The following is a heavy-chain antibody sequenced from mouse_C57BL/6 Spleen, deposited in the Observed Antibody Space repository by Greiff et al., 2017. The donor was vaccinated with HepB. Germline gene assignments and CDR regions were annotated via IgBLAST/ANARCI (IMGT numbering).Heavy chain of an antibody. CDR2: IDPEDGET. CDR3: AKGDGNYVAY. J-gene: IGHJ3*01. V-gene: IGHV14-2*01. CDR1: GFNIKDYY. Sequence: VQLQQSGAELVKPGASVKLSCTASGFNIKDYYMHWVKQRTEQGLEWIGRIDPEDGETKYARKIQGKATITADTSSNTAYQQLSSLTSEDTAVYYCAKGDGNYVAYWGQGTLVTVSA. D-gene: IGHD2-1*01.